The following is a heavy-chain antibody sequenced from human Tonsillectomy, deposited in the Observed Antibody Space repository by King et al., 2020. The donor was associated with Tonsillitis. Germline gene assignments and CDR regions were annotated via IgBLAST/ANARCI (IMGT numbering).Heavy chain of an antibody. D-gene: IGHD3/OR15-3a*01. CDR2: ISAYTGDR. CDR1: GYTFSSYG. V-gene: IGHV1-18*01. CDR3: ARDRREPLLCLVLDWDY. J-gene: IGHJ4*02. Sequence: QLVQSGAEVKKPGASVKVSCKASGYTFSSYGFSWVRQAPGQGLEWMGWISAYTGDRTYAQKLQDRVTMTTDRSTYTAYMELRSLRSDDTAIYYCARDRREPLLCLVLDWDYWGQGTLVTVSS.